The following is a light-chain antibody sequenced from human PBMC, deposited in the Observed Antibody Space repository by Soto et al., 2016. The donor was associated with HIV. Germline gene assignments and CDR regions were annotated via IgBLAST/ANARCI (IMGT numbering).Light chain of an antibody. CDR3: QQYNSYAWT. J-gene: IGKJ1*01. CDR2: KAS. V-gene: IGKV1-5*03. CDR1: QNIFSW. Sequence: DIQMTQSPSTLSASVGDRVTITCRASQNIFSWLAWIQQKPGRAPKLLIYKASSLESGVPSRFSGSGSGTEFTLTISSLQPDDFATYYCQQYNSYAWTFGQGTKVEIK.